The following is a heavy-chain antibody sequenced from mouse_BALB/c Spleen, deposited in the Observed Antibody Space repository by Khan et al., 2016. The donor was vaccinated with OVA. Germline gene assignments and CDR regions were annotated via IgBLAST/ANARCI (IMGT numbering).Heavy chain of an antibody. Sequence: EVQLQESGPGLVKPSQSLSLTCTVTGYSITSGYGWNWIRQFPGNKLEWMGYISYSGSTNYKPSLKSRISITRDTSKNQFFLQLNSVTTEDTATSYCARTARIKYWGQGTTLTVSS. CDR1: GYSITSGYG. V-gene: IGHV3-2*02. CDR3: ARTARIKY. D-gene: IGHD1-2*01. CDR2: ISYSGST. J-gene: IGHJ2*01.